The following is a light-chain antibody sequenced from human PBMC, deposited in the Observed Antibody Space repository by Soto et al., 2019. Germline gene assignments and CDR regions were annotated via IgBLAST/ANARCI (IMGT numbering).Light chain of an antibody. CDR1: QNIGTY. CDR3: QQYAGPPTT. CDR2: DAS. J-gene: IGKJ5*01. V-gene: IGKV3-11*01. Sequence: ETVLAQAPASLSLSPGERATLSCRASQNIGTYLAWYQQKPGQAPRLLIYDASNRATGIPDRFSGGGSGTDFTLTISRLEPEDFAVYFCQQYAGPPTTFGQGTRLEIK.